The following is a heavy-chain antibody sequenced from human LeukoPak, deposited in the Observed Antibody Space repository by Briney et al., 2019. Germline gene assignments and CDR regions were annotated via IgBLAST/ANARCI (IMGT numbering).Heavy chain of an antibody. V-gene: IGHV5-51*01. D-gene: IGHD3-22*01. CDR3: ARTYYYDSSGSPGWFDP. Sequence: GESLKISCKGFGYSFTSYWIGWVRQMPGKGLEWMGIIYPGDSDTRYSPSFQGQVTISADKSISTAYLQWSSLKASDTAMYYCARTYYYDSSGSPGWFDPWGQGTLVTVSS. CDR2: IYPGDSDT. J-gene: IGHJ5*02. CDR1: GYSFTSYW.